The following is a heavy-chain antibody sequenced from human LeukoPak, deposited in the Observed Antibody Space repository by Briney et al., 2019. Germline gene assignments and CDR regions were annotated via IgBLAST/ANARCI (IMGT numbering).Heavy chain of an antibody. CDR2: ISYDGSNK. CDR3: ARDNERQLVDYYGMDV. V-gene: IGHV3-30*03. D-gene: IGHD6-6*01. CDR1: GFTFSSYG. Sequence: QSGGSLRLSCAASGFTFSSYGMHWVRQAPGKGLEWVAVISYDGSNKYYADSVKGRFTISRDNSKNTLYLQMNSLRAEDTAVYYCARDNERQLVDYYGMDVWGQGTTVTVSS. J-gene: IGHJ6*02.